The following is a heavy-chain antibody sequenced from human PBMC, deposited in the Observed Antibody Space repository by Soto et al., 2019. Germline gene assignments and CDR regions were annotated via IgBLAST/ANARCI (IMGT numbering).Heavy chain of an antibody. V-gene: IGHV1-18*01. D-gene: IGHD6-19*01. CDR2: ISAYNGNT. CDR3: ARDLGRVEVAGTLDY. CDR1: GYTFTSYG. J-gene: IGHJ4*02. Sequence: ASVKVSCKASGYTFTSYGISWVRQAPGQGLEWMGWISAYNGNTNYAQKLQGRVTMTTDTSTSTAYMELRSLRSDDTAVYYCARDLGRVEVAGTLDYWGQGTLVTVSS.